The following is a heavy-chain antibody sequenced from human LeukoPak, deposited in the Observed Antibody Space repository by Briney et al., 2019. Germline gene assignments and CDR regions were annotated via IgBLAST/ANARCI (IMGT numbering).Heavy chain of an antibody. Sequence: PSETLSLTCTVSGGSISSGGYYWSWIRQHPGKGLEWIGYIYYSGSTYYNPSLKSRLTISVDTSKNQFSLKLSSVTAADTAVYYCARRGWAQGFFDYWGQGTLVTVSS. D-gene: IGHD3-10*01. V-gene: IGHV4-31*03. CDR1: GGSISSGGYY. CDR3: ARRGWAQGFFDY. CDR2: IYYSGST. J-gene: IGHJ4*02.